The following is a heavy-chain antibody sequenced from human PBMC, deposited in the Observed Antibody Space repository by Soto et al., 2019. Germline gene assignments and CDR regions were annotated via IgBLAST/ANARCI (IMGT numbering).Heavy chain of an antibody. J-gene: IGHJ4*02. Sequence: GGSLRLSCAASGFTFSSYGMHWVRQAPGKGLEWVAVIWYDGSNKYYADSVKGRFTISRDNSKNTLYLQMNSLRAEDTAVYYCARDSLYYDFWSGLSIDYWGQGTLVTVSS. D-gene: IGHD3-3*01. CDR1: GFTFSSYG. CDR3: ARDSLYYDFWSGLSIDY. CDR2: IWYDGSNK. V-gene: IGHV3-33*01.